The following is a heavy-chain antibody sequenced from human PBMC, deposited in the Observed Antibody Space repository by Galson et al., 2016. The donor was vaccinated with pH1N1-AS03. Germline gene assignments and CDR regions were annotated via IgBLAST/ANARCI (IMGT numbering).Heavy chain of an antibody. CDR2: IKSKTDGGAT. Sequence: SLRLSCAASGFTFSDVWMSWVRQAPGEGLEWVGRIKSKTDGGATDYAAPVIGRFTISRDDSKNTLYLQMNTLKSEDTAVYYCRVVAENDAFDMWGQGTMVTVSS. CDR1: GFTFSDVW. CDR3: RVVAENDAFDM. J-gene: IGHJ3*02. D-gene: IGHD3-22*01. V-gene: IGHV3-15*01.